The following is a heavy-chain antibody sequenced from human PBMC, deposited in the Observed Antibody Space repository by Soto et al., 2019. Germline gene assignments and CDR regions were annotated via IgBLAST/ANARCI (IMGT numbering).Heavy chain of an antibody. Sequence: QVQLVESGGGVVQPGRSLRLSCAASGLTFRRYGMHWVRQAPGKGLEWVAVIWHDGSQKYYADSVKGRFTISREDSDDTLYLRMNSLRAEDTAVYYCARDPESRSGGSCVACDLWGQGTMVTVSS. CDR2: IWHDGSQK. J-gene: IGHJ3*01. CDR3: ARDPESRSGGSCVACDL. CDR1: GLTFRRYG. V-gene: IGHV3-33*01. D-gene: IGHD2-15*01.